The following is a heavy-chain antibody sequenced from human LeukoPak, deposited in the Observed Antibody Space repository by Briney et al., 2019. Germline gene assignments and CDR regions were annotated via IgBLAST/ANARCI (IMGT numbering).Heavy chain of an antibody. D-gene: IGHD3-10*02. CDR2: ISNSDGNT. CDR1: GFRFNTYW. J-gene: IGHJ4*02. V-gene: IGHV3-23*01. Sequence: PGGSLRLSCAASGFRFNTYWMSWVRQAPGKGLQWVSTISNSDGNTYYADSVKGRFTISRDNSKNTLYLQMNSLRAEDTAVYYCARGTMFPYYFDYWGQGTLVTVSS. CDR3: ARGTMFPYYFDY.